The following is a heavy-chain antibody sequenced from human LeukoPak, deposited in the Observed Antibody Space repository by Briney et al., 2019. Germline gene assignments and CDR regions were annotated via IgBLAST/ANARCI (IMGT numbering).Heavy chain of an antibody. J-gene: IGHJ4*02. CDR1: GYSFTSYW. CDR2: IYPGDSDT. D-gene: IGHD3-22*01. CDR3: ARHPPAYYYDSSGYDY. Sequence: PGESLKISCQGSGYSFTSYWIGWVRQMPGKGLEWMGIIYPGDSDTRYSPSFQGQVTISADKSISTAYLQWSSLKASDTAMYCCARHPPAYYYDSSGYDYWGQGTLVTVSS. V-gene: IGHV5-51*01.